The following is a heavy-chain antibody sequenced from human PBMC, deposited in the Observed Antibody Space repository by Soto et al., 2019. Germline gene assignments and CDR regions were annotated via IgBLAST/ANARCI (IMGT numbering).Heavy chain of an antibody. CDR2: IYYSGST. Sequence: SETLSLTCTVSGGSISSSSYYWGWIRQPPGKGLEWIGSIYYSGSTYYNPSLKSRVTISVDTSKNQFSLKLSSVTAADTAVYYCARRRDTAMGTYYYSGMDVWGQGTTVNVSS. CDR3: ARRRDTAMGTYYYSGMDV. V-gene: IGHV4-39*01. J-gene: IGHJ6*02. D-gene: IGHD5-18*01. CDR1: GGSISSSSYY.